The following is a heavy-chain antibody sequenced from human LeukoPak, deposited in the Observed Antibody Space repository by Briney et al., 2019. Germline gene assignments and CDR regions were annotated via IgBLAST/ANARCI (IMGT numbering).Heavy chain of an antibody. CDR3: AKRVEYSSSSGGYFDY. D-gene: IGHD6-6*01. CDR2: ISDSGGNT. V-gene: IGHV3-23*01. J-gene: IGHJ4*03. Sequence: GGSLGLSCAVSGFTFRNYGMSWVRQPPGKGLEWVSAISDSGGNTYYADSVKGRFTISRDNSKNTLYLQMNSLRAEGTALYYCAKRVEYSSSSGGYFDYWGQGTLVTVSS. CDR1: GFTFRNYG.